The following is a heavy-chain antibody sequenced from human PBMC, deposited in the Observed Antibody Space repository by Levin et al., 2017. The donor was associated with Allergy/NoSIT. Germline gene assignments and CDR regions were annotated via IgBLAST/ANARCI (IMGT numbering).Heavy chain of an antibody. V-gene: IGHV3-11*05. CDR1: GFTFRDYY. CDR3: ARDRKQSNSYDTIDY. Sequence: GWSLRLSCAASGFTFRDYYMSWMRQAPGKGLEWIAYVGPGNKYTTYSDSLRGRFSVSRDDAKNSLYLQMNSLGVEDTAVYYCARDRKQSNSYDTIDYWGQGVLVTVSS. J-gene: IGHJ4*02. D-gene: IGHD3-22*01. CDR2: VGPGNKYT.